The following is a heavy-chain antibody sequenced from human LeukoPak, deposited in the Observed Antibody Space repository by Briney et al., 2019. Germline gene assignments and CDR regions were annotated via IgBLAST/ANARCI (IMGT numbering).Heavy chain of an antibody. CDR1: GFTFSSYW. D-gene: IGHD6-19*01. V-gene: IGHV3-7*01. CDR3: ARDPPYSSGWYGGDYFDY. Sequence: SGGSLRLSCAASGFTFSSYWMSWVRQAPGKGLEWVANIKQDGSEKYYVDSVKGRFTISRDNAKNSLYLQMNSLRAEDTAVYYWARDPPYSSGWYGGDYFDYWGQGTLVTVSS. CDR2: IKQDGSEK. J-gene: IGHJ4*02.